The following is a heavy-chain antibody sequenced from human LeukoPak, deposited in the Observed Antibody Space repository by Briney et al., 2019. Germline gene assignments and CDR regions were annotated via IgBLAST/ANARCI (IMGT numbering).Heavy chain of an antibody. Sequence: GASVTVSCKASGYTFTSYGISWVRQAPGQGLEWMGWISAYNGNTNYAQKFQGRVTITADKSTSTAYMELSSLRSEDTAVYYCARDLIGQWLWWGQGTLVTVSS. D-gene: IGHD6-19*01. J-gene: IGHJ4*02. V-gene: IGHV1-18*01. CDR1: GYTFTSYG. CDR3: ARDLIGQWLW. CDR2: ISAYNGNT.